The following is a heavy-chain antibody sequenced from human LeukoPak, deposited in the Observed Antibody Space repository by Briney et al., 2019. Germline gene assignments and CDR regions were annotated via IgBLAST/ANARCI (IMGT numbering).Heavy chain of an antibody. J-gene: IGHJ5*02. V-gene: IGHV4-38-2*01. CDR2: IDHSGST. D-gene: IGHD2-15*01. CDR3: ASHCSGGSCYEGYNWFDP. Sequence: SETLSLTCAVSGYSISSGYYWGWIRPPPGKGLEWIGSIDHSGSTNYTPSLKSRVTISVDKSKNKFSLKLSSVTAADTAVYYCASHCSGGSCYEGYNWFDPWGQGTLVTASS. CDR1: GYSISSGYY.